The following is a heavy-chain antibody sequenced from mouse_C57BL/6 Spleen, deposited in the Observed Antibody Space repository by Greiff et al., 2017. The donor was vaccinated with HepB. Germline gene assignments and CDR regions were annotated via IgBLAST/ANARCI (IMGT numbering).Heavy chain of an antibody. CDR3: ARFYYYGSSYVGYFDV. CDR2: ISDGGSYT. Sequence: DVMLVESGGGLVKPGGSLKLSCAASGFTFSSYAMSWVRQTPEKRLEWVATISDGGSYTYYPDNVKGRFTISRDNAKNNLYLQMSHLKSEDTAMYYCARFYYYGSSYVGYFDVWGTGTTVTVSS. V-gene: IGHV5-4*03. J-gene: IGHJ1*03. CDR1: GFTFSSYA. D-gene: IGHD1-1*01.